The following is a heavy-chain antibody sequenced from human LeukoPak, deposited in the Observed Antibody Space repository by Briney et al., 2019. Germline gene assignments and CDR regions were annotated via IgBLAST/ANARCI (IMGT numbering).Heavy chain of an antibody. V-gene: IGHV4-59*01. CDR3: ARVAGYSSFYYFQGMDV. Sequence: PSETLSLTCTVSGGSISSYYWSWIRQPPGKGLEWIGYIYYRGTTNYNPSLKSRVIISVDTSKNQFSLRLSSVTAADTAVYYCARVAGYSSFYYFQGMDVWGQGTTVTVSS. CDR2: IYYRGTT. J-gene: IGHJ6*02. CDR1: GGSISSYY. D-gene: IGHD6-13*01.